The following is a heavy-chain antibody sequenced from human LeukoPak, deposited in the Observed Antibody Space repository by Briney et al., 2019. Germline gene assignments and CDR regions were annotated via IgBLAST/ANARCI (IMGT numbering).Heavy chain of an antibody. CDR3: ARSGGPGTYHQLRFNWFDP. V-gene: IGHV3-21*01. CDR1: GFTLREYH. CDR2: ITTISHYI. D-gene: IGHD3-10*01. Sequence: GGSLRLSCAASGFTLREYHMNWVRQAPGKGLEWLSSITTISHYIYYASAVRGRFTISRDNAKKSLYLQMNRLRGEDTAVYYCARSGGPGTYHQLRFNWFDPWGQGTLVTVSS. J-gene: IGHJ5*02.